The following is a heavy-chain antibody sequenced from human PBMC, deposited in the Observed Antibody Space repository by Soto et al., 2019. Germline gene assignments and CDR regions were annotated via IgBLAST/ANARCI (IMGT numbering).Heavy chain of an antibody. Sequence: EVQLVESGGGLVQPGGSPRLSCVASGFTFSNYWMHWVRQAPGKGLVWVSGINSDESSTKYADSVKGRFTISRDNAKNTLYLQMNSLRAEDTAVYYCTRAKTYGLIDYWGQGTLVTVSS. CDR3: TRAKTYGLIDY. CDR2: INSDESST. D-gene: IGHD3-16*01. CDR1: GFTFSNYW. V-gene: IGHV3-74*03. J-gene: IGHJ4*02.